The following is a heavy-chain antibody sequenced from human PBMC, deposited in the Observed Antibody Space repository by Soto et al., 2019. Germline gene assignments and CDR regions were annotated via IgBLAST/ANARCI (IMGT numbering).Heavy chain of an antibody. D-gene: IGHD3-3*01. V-gene: IGHV4-30-4*01. CDR3: ARDTAAYDFWSGPNGYHYGMDV. CDR2: IYYSGST. J-gene: IGHJ6*02. Sequence: PSETLSLTCTVSGGSISSGDYYWSWIRQPPGKGLEWIGYIYYSGSTYYNPSLKSRVTISVDTSKNQFSLKLSSVTAADTAVYYCARDTAAYDFWSGPNGYHYGMDVWGQGTTVTVSS. CDR1: GGSISSGDYY.